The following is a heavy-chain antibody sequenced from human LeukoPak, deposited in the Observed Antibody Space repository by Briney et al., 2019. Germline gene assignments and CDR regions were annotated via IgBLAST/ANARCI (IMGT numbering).Heavy chain of an antibody. D-gene: IGHD3-22*01. CDR1: GYSISSTYY. V-gene: IGHV4-38-2*02. J-gene: IGHJ4*02. CDR3: ARDPDYYYESSAADY. Sequence: TLSLTCTVSGYSISSTYYWGWIRQPPGKGLEWIGSIYHSGSTYYNPSLKSRVTISLDTSKNQFSLKLSSVTAADTAVYYCARDPDYYYESSAADYWGQGTLVTVSS. CDR2: IYHSGST.